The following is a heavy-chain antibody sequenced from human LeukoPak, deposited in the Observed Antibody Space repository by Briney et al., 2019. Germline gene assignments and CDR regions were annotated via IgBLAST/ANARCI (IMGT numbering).Heavy chain of an antibody. CDR1: GYTLTELS. CDR3: ATELPRGLLSY. Sequence: GASVKVSCKFSGYTLTELSMHLVRQAPGKGLGWMGGFDFEDGETTYAQKFQGRVNIIEDTPTDTAYLDLRSLRSEDTAVYYCATELPRGLLSYWGQGTLVTVSS. V-gene: IGHV1-24*01. D-gene: IGHD1-26*01. CDR2: FDFEDGET. J-gene: IGHJ4*02.